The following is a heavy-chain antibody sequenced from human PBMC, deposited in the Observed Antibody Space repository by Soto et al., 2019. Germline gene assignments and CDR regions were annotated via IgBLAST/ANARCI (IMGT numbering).Heavy chain of an antibody. CDR2: INHSGST. CDR3: ARGLVSSYYYNYYYYGMDV. Sequence: SETLSLTCAVYGGSFSGYYWSWIRQPPGKGLEWIGEINHSGSTNYNPSLKSRVTISVDTSKNEFSLKLSSVTAADTAVYYCARGLVSSYYYNYYYYGMDVWGQGTTVTVSS. D-gene: IGHD1-26*01. J-gene: IGHJ6*02. V-gene: IGHV4-34*01. CDR1: GGSFSGYY.